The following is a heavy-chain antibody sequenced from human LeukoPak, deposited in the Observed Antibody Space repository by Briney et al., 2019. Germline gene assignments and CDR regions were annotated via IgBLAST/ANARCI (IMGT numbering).Heavy chain of an antibody. V-gene: IGHV4-61*02. CDR1: GGSISSGSYY. CDR2: IYTSGST. Sequence: SETLSLTCTVSGGSISSGSYYWSWIRQPAGKGLECIGRIYTSGSTNYNPSLKSRVTISVDTSKNQFSLKLSSVTAADTAVYYCARGIGRAVAAHFDYWGQGTLLTVSS. CDR3: ARGIGRAVAAHFDY. D-gene: IGHD6-19*01. J-gene: IGHJ4*02.